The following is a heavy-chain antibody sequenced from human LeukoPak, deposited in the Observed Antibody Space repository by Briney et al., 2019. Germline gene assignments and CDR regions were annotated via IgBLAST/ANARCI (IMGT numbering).Heavy chain of an antibody. CDR3: AREERDGYNYYWYFDL. J-gene: IGHJ2*01. V-gene: IGHV4-39*07. CDR2: IYYSGST. CDR1: GGSISSSSYY. Sequence: PSETLSLTCTVSGGSISSSSYYWGWIRQPPGKGLEWIGSIYYSGSTYYNPSLKSRVTISVDTSKNQFSLKLSSVTAADTAVYYCAREERDGYNYYWYFDLWGRGTLVTVSS. D-gene: IGHD5-24*01.